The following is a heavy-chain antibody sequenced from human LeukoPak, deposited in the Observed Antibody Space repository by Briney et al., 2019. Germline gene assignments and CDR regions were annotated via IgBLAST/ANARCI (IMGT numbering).Heavy chain of an antibody. CDR3: ARDGSRYSSSAPPEY. Sequence: GASVKVSCKASGYTFTSYGISWVRQAPGQGLEWMGWISAYNGNTNYAQKFQGRVTMTRDTSISTAYMELSRLRSDDTAVYHCARDGSRYSSSAPPEYWGQGTLVTVSS. D-gene: IGHD6-6*01. J-gene: IGHJ4*02. V-gene: IGHV1-18*01. CDR2: ISAYNGNT. CDR1: GYTFTSYG.